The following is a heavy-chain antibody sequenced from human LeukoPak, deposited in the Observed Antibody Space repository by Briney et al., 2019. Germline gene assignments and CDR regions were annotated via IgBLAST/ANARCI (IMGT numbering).Heavy chain of an antibody. CDR1: GYSISSGYY. CDR2: TYHSGST. D-gene: IGHD5-12*01. V-gene: IGHV4-38-2*02. J-gene: IGHJ4*02. Sequence: SETLSLTCTVSGYSISSGYYWGWIRQPPGKGLEWIGSTYHSGSTYYNPSLKSRVTISVDTSKNQFSLKLSSVTAADTAVYYCARDLYSGYDWGSDYWGQGTLVTVSS. CDR3: ARDLYSGYDWGSDY.